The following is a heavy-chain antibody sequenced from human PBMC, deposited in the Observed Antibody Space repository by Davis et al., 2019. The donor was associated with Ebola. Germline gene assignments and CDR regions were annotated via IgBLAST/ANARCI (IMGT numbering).Heavy chain of an antibody. J-gene: IGHJ6*04. D-gene: IGHD1-26*01. CDR1: GFTLTNYA. V-gene: IGHV1-24*01. CDR2: FDPEDGET. CDR3: ARGPRGVGATTPYGMDV. Sequence: ASVKVSCKASGFTLTNYAIHWVRQAPGQRLEWMGGFDPEDGETIYAQKFQGRVTITADESTSTAYMELSSLRSEDTAVYYCARGPRGVGATTPYGMDVWGKGTTVIVSS.